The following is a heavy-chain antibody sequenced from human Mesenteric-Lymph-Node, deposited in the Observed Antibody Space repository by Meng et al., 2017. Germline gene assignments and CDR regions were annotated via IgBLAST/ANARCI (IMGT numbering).Heavy chain of an antibody. CDR1: GYTFTSYA. CDR3: ARLYCSGGSCYTIDY. D-gene: IGHD2-15*01. Sequence: QVQLVHAGSEWKKPGASVKVSCKASGYTFTSYAMNWVRQAPGQGLEWMGWINTNTGNPTYAQGFTGRFVFSLDTSVSTAYLQISSLKAADTAVYYCARLYCSGGSCYTIDYWGQGTLVTVSS. V-gene: IGHV7-4-1*02. CDR2: INTNTGNP. J-gene: IGHJ4*02.